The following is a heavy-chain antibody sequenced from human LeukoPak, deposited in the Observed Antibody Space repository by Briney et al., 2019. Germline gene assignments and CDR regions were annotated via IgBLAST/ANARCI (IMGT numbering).Heavy chain of an antibody. CDR1: GFTFSSSA. CDR2: ISASGGST. Sequence: GGSLRLSCAASGFTFSSSAMSWVRQVPGKGLEWVSGISASGGSTSYGDSVKGRFTISRDNSKNTLYLQMNSLRAEDTAVYYCAKTRPLDSSSWSHGDYWGQGTLVTVSS. V-gene: IGHV3-23*01. J-gene: IGHJ4*02. D-gene: IGHD6-13*01. CDR3: AKTRPLDSSSWSHGDY.